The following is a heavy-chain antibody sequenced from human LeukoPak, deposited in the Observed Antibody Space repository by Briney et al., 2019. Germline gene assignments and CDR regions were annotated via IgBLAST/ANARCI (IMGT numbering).Heavy chain of an antibody. D-gene: IGHD5-18*01. CDR2: IYHSGST. V-gene: IGHV4-4*02. CDR3: WVSELQGGYGYGFDY. CDR1: GGSISSSNW. J-gene: IGHJ4*02. Sequence: SGTLSLTCAVSGGSISSSNWWSWVRQPPGKGLEWIGEIYHSGSTNYNPSLKSRVTISVDKSKNQFSLKLSSVTAADTAVYYCWVSELQGGYGYGFDYWGQGTLVTVSP.